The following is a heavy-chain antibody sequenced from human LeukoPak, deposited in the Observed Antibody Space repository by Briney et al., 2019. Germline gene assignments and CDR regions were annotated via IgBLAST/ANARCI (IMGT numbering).Heavy chain of an antibody. CDR3: ARGRPFYGSGSYSYYYYVDV. V-gene: IGHV4-61*05. J-gene: IGHJ6*03. CDR2: IYTSGST. D-gene: IGHD3-10*01. CDR1: GGSISSSHYY. Sequence: SETLSLTCTVSGGSISSSHYYWGWIRQPPGKGLEWIGRIYTSGSTNYNPSPKSRVTMPVHAPKSQFSLKLSSVTAAATAVYYCARGRPFYGSGSYSYYYYVDVRGKGTTVTISS.